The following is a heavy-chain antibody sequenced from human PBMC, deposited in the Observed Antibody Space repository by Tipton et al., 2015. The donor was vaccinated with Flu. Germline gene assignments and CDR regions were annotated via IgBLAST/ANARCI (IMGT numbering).Heavy chain of an antibody. V-gene: IGHV1-2*06. J-gene: IGHJ6*02. D-gene: IGHD3-3*01. CDR1: GYTFTGYY. CDR2: INPNSGGT. Sequence: QLVQSGAEVKKPGASVKVSCKASGYTFTGYYMHWVRQAPGQGLEWMGRINPNSGGTNYAQKFQGRVTMTRDTSISTAYMELSRLRSDDTAVYYCARKFDCDFWSGSPSYGMDVWDQGTTVTVSS. CDR3: ARKFDCDFWSGSPSYGMDV.